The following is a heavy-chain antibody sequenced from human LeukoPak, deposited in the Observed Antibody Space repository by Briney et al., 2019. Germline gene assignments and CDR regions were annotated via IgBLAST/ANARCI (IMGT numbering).Heavy chain of an antibody. D-gene: IGHD3-10*01. Sequence: ASVKVSCKASGYSFTGYYMHWVRQAPGQGLEWMGWINPYSGGTNYAQKFQGRVTMTRDTSISTAYMELSRLRSDDTAVYYCARSYYGSGSYGSIWFDPWGQGTLVTVSS. CDR3: ARSYYGSGSYGSIWFDP. J-gene: IGHJ5*02. CDR2: INPYSGGT. V-gene: IGHV1-2*02. CDR1: GYSFTGYY.